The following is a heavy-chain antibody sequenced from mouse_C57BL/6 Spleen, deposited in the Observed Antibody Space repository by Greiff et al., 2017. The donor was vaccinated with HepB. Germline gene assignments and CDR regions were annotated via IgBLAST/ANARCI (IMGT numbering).Heavy chain of an antibody. V-gene: IGHV14-1*01. D-gene: IGHD2-4*01. J-gene: IGHJ4*01. Sequence: EVKLMESGAELVRPGASVKLSCTASGFNIKDYYMHWVKQRPEQGLEWIGRIDPEDGDTEYAPKFQGKATMTADTSSNTAYLQLSSLTSEDTAVYYCTADYDGGYAMDYWGQGTSVTVSS. CDR2: IDPEDGDT. CDR1: GFNIKDYY. CDR3: TADYDGGYAMDY.